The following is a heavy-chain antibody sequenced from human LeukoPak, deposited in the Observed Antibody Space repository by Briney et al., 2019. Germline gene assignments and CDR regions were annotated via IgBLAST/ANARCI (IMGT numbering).Heavy chain of an antibody. V-gene: IGHV3-23*01. D-gene: IGHD3-9*01. CDR1: GFTFSSYG. Sequence: GGSLRLSCAASGFTFSSYGMSWARQAPGKGLEWVSAISGSGGSTYYADSVKGRFTISRDNSKNTLYLQMNSLRAEDTAVYYCARELRYFDWLLGYFDYWGQGTLVTVSS. CDR2: ISGSGGST. CDR3: ARELRYFDWLLGYFDY. J-gene: IGHJ4*02.